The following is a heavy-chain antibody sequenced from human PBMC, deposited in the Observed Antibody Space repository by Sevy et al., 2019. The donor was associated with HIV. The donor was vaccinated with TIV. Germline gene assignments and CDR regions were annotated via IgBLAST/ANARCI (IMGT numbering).Heavy chain of an antibody. CDR3: AKNPGVGSYYYMDV. CDR2: ISGSGGST. Sequence: GGSLRLSCAASGFTFSSYAMSWVRQAPGKGLEWVSSISGSGGSTYYADSLKGQFTISRDNSKNTLYLQVNSLRVEDTAVDYCAKNPGVGSYYYMDVWGKGTTVTVSS. D-gene: IGHD3-3*01. J-gene: IGHJ6*03. CDR1: GFTFSSYA. V-gene: IGHV3-23*01.